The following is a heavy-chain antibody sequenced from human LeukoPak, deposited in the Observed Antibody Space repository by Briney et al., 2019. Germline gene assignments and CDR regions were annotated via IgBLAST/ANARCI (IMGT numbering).Heavy chain of an antibody. D-gene: IGHD4-17*01. CDR3: ARDPSGDYIGAFDF. CDR2: IRAGGDTT. J-gene: IGHJ3*01. V-gene: IGHV3-23*01. CDR1: GFTFRTYA. Sequence: GSLRLSCTASGFTFRTYAMIWGRHAPGKGLEWVSAIRAGGDTTVYADAVRGRFTISRDNSNNALYLQMNELRADDTAVYYCARDPSGDYIGAFDFWGQGTMVTVSS.